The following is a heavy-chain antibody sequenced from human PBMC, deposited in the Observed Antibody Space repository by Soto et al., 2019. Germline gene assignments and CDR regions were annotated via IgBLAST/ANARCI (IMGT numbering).Heavy chain of an antibody. CDR1: GFSLSTSGVG. V-gene: IGHV2-5*02. D-gene: IGHD4-17*01. Sequence: QITLKESGPTLVKPTQTLTLTCSFSGFSLSTSGVGMGWIRQPPGKALEWLALIYWDDDKRYSPSLKSRVTVTKDTSKNQVVLTMTNMDPVDTATYYCALARYGDFRFDYWGQGTLVTVSS. CDR3: ALARYGDFRFDY. J-gene: IGHJ4*02. CDR2: IYWDDDK.